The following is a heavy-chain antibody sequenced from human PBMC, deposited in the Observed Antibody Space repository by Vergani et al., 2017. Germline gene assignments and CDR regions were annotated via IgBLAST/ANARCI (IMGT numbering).Heavy chain of an antibody. Sequence: QVQLQQWCAGLLKPSETLSLSCSVYNGSLSGYYWNWVRQSPGQGLQWIGEISHTGGTNYNPSLQSRVTMSIDTSKNHFSLKLTSMTAADAAVYYCARGLGVGQCSRTNCYVDWFDPWGQGTLVTVSS. J-gene: IGHJ5*01. CDR2: ISHTGGT. CDR1: NGSLSGYY. CDR3: ARGLGVGQCSRTNCYVDWFDP. V-gene: IGHV4-34*01. D-gene: IGHD2-2*01.